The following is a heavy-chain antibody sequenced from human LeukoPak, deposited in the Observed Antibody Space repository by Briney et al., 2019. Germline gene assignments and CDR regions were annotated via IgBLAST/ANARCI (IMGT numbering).Heavy chain of an antibody. CDR2: VTGGRGVT. CDR3: ARDQATTALSEY. D-gene: IGHD1-7*01. CDR1: GFTFNAHT. J-gene: IGHJ4*02. Sequence: PGGSLRLSCAASGFTFNAHTLTWVRQAPGKRREWVAAVTGGRGVTYYADSVRGRFTISRDNPRNTLYLQMTCLTAEDTAVYYCARDQATTALSEYWGQGTLVAVSS. V-gene: IGHV3-23*01.